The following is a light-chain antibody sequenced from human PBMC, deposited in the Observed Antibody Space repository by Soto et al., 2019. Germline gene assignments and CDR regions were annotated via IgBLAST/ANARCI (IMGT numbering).Light chain of an antibody. CDR3: CSYTTSSTYV. J-gene: IGLJ1*01. CDR1: SSDVGGYNY. V-gene: IGLV2-14*03. CDR2: DVS. Sequence: QPVLTQPASVSGSPGQSIAISCTGTSSDVGGYNYVSWYQQHPGKAPKLMIYDVSNRPSGVSNRFSGSKSGNTASLTISGLQAEDEADYYCCSYTTSSTYVFGTGTKVTV.